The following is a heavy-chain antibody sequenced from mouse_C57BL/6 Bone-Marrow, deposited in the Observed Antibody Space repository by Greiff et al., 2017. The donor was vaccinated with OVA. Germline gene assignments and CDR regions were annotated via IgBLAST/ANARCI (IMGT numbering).Heavy chain of an antibody. CDR3: ARGGAIYYYGSSPLDYYAMDY. J-gene: IGHJ4*01. Sequence: VKLQESGAELMKPGASVKLSCKATGYTFTGYWIEWVKQRPGHGLEWIGEILPGSGSTNYNEKFKGKATFTADTSSNTAYMQLSSLTTEDSAIYYCARGGAIYYYGSSPLDYYAMDYWGQGTSVTVSS. CDR2: ILPGSGST. CDR1: GYTFTGYW. V-gene: IGHV1-9*01. D-gene: IGHD1-1*01.